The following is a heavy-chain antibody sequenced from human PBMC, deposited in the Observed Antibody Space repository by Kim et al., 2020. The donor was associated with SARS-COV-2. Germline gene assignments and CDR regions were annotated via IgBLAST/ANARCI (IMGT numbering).Heavy chain of an antibody. J-gene: IGHJ4*02. CDR2: INNDGSDT. CDR3: ARGNFGVRGGGY. Sequence: GGSLRLSCAASGFTFSSYWMHWVRQGPGKGLMWVSRINNDGSDTIYADSVKGRFTISRDNAKNTVYLQMNKLRVADTAIYYCARGNFGVRGGGYWGQGTLVTVSS. V-gene: IGHV3-74*01. D-gene: IGHD3-3*01. CDR1: GFTFSSYW.